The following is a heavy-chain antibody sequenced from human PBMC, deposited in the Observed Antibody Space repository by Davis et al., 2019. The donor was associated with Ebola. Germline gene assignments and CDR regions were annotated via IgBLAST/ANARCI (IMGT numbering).Heavy chain of an antibody. CDR2: ISIGGKNI. CDR1: GFTFSDYY. V-gene: IGHV3-11*01. Sequence: PGGSLRLSCAASGFTFSDYYMSWIRQAPGKGLEWISYISIGGKNIHYADSVKGRFTSSRDSATNSVHLQMDSLRADDTAVYYCTRDSAVVFFDYWSQGTLVTVSS. D-gene: IGHD5-18*01. CDR3: TRDSAVVFFDY. J-gene: IGHJ4*02.